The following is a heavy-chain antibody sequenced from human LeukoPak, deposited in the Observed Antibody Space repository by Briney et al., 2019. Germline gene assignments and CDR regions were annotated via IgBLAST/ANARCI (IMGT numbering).Heavy chain of an antibody. J-gene: IGHJ6*02. D-gene: IGHD2-2*01. V-gene: IGHV1-46*01. CDR1: GYTFSSYY. CDR3: ARGCRVVPGVHNVGMTSYYNGMDV. CDR2: INPSGGDT. Sequence: GASVKVSCKPSGYTFSSYYIHWVRQAPGQGLEWMGIINPSGGDTSYAQKFRGRVTTTRDPSTSTVYMEVVSLRPEDTAVYYCARGCRVVPGVHNVGMTSYYNGMDVWGQGTTVTVSS.